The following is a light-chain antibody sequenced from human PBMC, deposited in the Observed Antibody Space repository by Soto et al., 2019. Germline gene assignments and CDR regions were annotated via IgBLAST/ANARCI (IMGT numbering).Light chain of an antibody. CDR3: QRYSNWPPT. CDR2: YAS. V-gene: IGKV3-15*01. J-gene: IGKJ3*01. Sequence: EMVMTQSPATLPVSPGERVTLSCRASESVHSNLAWYQPKPGQGPSLLIYYASTRVTGVPDRISGSDSGTEFTHAISSLQSEDSGVYYCQRYSNWPPTVGPGTKVEIK. CDR1: ESVHSN.